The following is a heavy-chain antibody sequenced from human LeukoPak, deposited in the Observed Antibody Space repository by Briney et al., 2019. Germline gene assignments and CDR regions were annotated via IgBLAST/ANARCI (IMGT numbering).Heavy chain of an antibody. CDR2: INPNSGGT. CDR1: GYTFTGYY. CDR3: ARDLGGSYYYRFDY. J-gene: IGHJ4*02. V-gene: IGHV1-2*02. D-gene: IGHD1-26*01. Sequence: ASVKVSCKASGYTFTGYYMHWVRQAPGQGLEWMGWINPNSGGTNYAQKLQGRVTMTTDTSTSTAYMELRSLRSDDTAVYYCARDLGGSYYYRFDYWGQGTLVTVSS.